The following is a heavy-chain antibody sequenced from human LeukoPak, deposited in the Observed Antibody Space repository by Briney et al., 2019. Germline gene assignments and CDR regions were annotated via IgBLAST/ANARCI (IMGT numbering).Heavy chain of an antibody. J-gene: IGHJ4*02. CDR2: ISSSSSYI. CDR3: ARDGELNFRLGYCSGGSCFTGGDY. Sequence: GGSLRLSCAASGFTFSSYSMNWVRQAPGKGLEWVSSISSSSSYIYYADSVKGRFTISRDNAKNSLYLQMNNLRAEDTAVYYCARDGELNFRLGYCSGGSCFTGGDYWGQGTLVTVSS. V-gene: IGHV3-21*01. D-gene: IGHD2-15*01. CDR1: GFTFSSYS.